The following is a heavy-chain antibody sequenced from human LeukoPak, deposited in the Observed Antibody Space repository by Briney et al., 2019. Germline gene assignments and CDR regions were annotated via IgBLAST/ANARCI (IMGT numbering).Heavy chain of an antibody. V-gene: IGHV3-53*01. CDR3: TSLNVNTPMVIGY. D-gene: IGHD5-18*01. CDR2: IYSGGST. Sequence: GGSLRLSCAASGFTVSSNYMSWVRQAPGKGLEWVSVIYSGGSTYYADSVKGRFTISRDNSKNTLYLQMNSLKTEDTALYFCTSLNVNTPMVIGYWGQGTLVTVSS. J-gene: IGHJ4*02. CDR1: GFTVSSNY.